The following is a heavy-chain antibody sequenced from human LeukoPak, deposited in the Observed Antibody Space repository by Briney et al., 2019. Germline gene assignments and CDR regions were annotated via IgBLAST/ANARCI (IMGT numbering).Heavy chain of an antibody. V-gene: IGHV4-4*07. Sequence: SETLSLTCTVSGGSISSYYWSWIRQPAGKGLEWIGRIYTSGSTNYNPSLKSRVTMSVDTPKNQFSLKLSSVTAADTAVYYCARGLGSSSWYVAQRYWYFDLWGRGTLVTVSS. CDR3: ARGLGSSSWYVAQRYWYFDL. D-gene: IGHD6-13*01. CDR1: GGSISSYY. J-gene: IGHJ2*01. CDR2: IYTSGST.